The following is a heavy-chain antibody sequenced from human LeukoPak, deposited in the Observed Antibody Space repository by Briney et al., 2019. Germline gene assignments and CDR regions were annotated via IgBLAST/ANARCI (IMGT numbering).Heavy chain of an antibody. D-gene: IGHD3-9*01. CDR2: IIPIFGTA. V-gene: IGHV1-69*13. J-gene: IGHJ3*02. Sequence: ASVKVSCKASGGTFSSYAISWVRQAPGQGLEWMGGIIPIFGTANYAQKFQGRVTITADESTSTAYMELSSLRSEDTAVYYCARVLRYFDWLLAAGAFGIWGQGTMVTVSS. CDR1: GGTFSSYA. CDR3: ARVLRYFDWLLAAGAFGI.